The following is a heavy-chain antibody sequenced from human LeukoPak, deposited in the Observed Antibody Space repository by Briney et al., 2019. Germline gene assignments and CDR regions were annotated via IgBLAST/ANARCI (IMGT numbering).Heavy chain of an antibody. CDR3: AKGAAGGYYFG. J-gene: IGHJ4*02. CDR2: ISYDGSNK. Sequence: GGSLRLSCAASGFTFSYYAMTWVRQAPGKGLEWVAVISYDGSNKYYADSVKGRFTISRDNSKNTLYLQMNSLRAEDTAVYYCAKGAAGGYYFGWGQGTLVTVSS. V-gene: IGHV3-30*18. D-gene: IGHD3-22*01. CDR1: GFTFSYYA.